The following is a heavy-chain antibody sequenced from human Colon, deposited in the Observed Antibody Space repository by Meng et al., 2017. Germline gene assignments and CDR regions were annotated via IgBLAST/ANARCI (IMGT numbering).Heavy chain of an antibody. Sequence: SETLSLTCTVSGGSISSYYWSWIRQPPGKGLDWIGYIYYSGSTNHNPSLQSRVTISVDTSKNQFSLKLSSVTAADTAVYYCARAPRGRGAYFDYWGQGALVTVSS. CDR2: IYYSGST. D-gene: IGHD1-26*01. CDR3: ARAPRGRGAYFDY. V-gene: IGHV4-59*01. CDR1: GGSISSYY. J-gene: IGHJ4*02.